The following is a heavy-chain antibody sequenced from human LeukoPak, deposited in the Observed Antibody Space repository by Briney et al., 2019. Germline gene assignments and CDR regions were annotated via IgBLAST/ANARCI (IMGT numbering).Heavy chain of an antibody. V-gene: IGHV4-59*01. CDR1: GGSISSYY. D-gene: IGHD3-22*01. CDR3: ARVGDTSGYFYYLDY. Sequence: SETLSLTCTVSGGSISSYYWSWIRQPPGKGLEWIGYIYYSGSTNYNTSLKSRVTISVDTSKTQFSLKLTSMSAADTAVYYCARVGDTSGYFYYLDYWGQGTLVTASS. CDR2: IYYSGST. J-gene: IGHJ4*02.